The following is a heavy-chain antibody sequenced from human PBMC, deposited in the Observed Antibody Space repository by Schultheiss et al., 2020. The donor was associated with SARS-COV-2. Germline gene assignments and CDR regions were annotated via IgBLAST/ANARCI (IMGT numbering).Heavy chain of an antibody. J-gene: IGHJ5*02. D-gene: IGHD6-13*01. CDR1: GYTFTGYY. CDR3: AREHSSSWYNWFDP. Sequence: ASVKVSCKASGYTFTGYYMHWVRQAPGQGLEWMGWINPNSGGTNYAQKFQGWVTMTRDTSISTAYMELSRLRSDDTAVYYCAREHSSSWYNWFDPWGQGTLVTVSS. CDR2: INPNSGGT. V-gene: IGHV1-2*04.